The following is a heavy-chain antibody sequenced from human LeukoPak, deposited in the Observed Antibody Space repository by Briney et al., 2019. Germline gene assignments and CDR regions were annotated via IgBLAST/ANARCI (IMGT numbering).Heavy chain of an antibody. Sequence: SQTLSLTCAVSGGSISSGGYSWSWIRQPPGKGLEWIGYIYHSGSTYYNPSPKSRVTISVDRSKNQFSLKLSSVTAADTAVYYCARVVKDAFDIWGQGTMVTVSS. CDR2: IYHSGST. CDR3: ARVVKDAFDI. V-gene: IGHV4-30-2*01. J-gene: IGHJ3*02. CDR1: GGSISSGGYS.